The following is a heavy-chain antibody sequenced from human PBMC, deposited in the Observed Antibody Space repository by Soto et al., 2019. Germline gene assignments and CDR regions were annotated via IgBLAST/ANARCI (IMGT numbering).Heavy chain of an antibody. J-gene: IGHJ6*02. Sequence: GASVKVSCKASGGTFSSYAISWVRQAPGQGLEWMGGIIPIFGTANYAQKFQGRVTITADESTSTAYMELSSLRSEDTAVYYCARGNIFVVPAATYYGMDVWGQGSTVIVSS. CDR1: GGTFSSYA. D-gene: IGHD2-2*01. CDR2: IIPIFGTA. V-gene: IGHV1-69*13. CDR3: ARGNIFVVPAATYYGMDV.